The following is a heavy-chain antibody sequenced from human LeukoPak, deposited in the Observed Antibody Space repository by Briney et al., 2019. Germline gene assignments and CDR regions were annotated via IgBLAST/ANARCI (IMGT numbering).Heavy chain of an antibody. CDR1: GYTFTGYY. J-gene: IGHJ4*02. Sequence: ASVTVSCKASGYTFTGYYMHWVRQAPGQGLEWMGWINPNSGGTNYAQKFQGRVTMTRDTSISTAYMELSRLRSDDTAVYYCARDLPLTIFGPDYWGQGTLVTVSS. D-gene: IGHD3-3*01. CDR3: ARDLPLTIFGPDY. CDR2: INPNSGGT. V-gene: IGHV1-2*02.